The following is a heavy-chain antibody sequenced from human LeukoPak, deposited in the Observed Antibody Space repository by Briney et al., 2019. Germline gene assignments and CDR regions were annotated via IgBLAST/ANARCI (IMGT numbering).Heavy chain of an antibody. CDR2: IYPGDSDT. V-gene: IGHV5-51*01. D-gene: IGHD5-18*01. J-gene: IGHJ4*02. Sequence: GESLKISCKGSEYSFTSYWIGWVRQMPGKGLEWMGIIYPGDSDTRYSPSFQGQVTISADKSISTAYLQWSSLEASDTAMYYCARGQTAMVTPFDYWGQGTLVTVSS. CDR3: ARGQTAMVTPFDY. CDR1: EYSFTSYW.